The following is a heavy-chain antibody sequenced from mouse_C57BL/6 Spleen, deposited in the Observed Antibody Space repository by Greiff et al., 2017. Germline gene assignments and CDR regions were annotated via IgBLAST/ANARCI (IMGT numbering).Heavy chain of an antibody. CDR3: ADGYDPYAMDY. Sequence: EVQGVESGPELVKPGASVKMSCKASGYTFTDYNMHWVKQSHGKSLEWIGYINPNNGGTSYNQKFKGKATLTVNKSSSTAYMELRSLTSEDSAVYYCADGYDPYAMDYWGQGTSVTVSS. D-gene: IGHD2-2*01. CDR1: GYTFTDYN. CDR2: INPNNGGT. V-gene: IGHV1-22*01. J-gene: IGHJ4*01.